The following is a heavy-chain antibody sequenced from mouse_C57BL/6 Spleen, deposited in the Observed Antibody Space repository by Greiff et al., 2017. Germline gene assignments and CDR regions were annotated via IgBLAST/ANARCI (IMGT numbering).Heavy chain of an antibody. J-gene: IGHJ3*01. D-gene: IGHD1-1*01. CDR2: IDPSDSDT. V-gene: IGHV1-52*01. CDR3: ARGNYSWFAY. Sequence: VQLQQPGAELVRPGSSVKLSCKASGYTFTSYWMHWVKQRPIQGLEWIGNIDPSDSDTHYNQKFKDKDTLTVDKSASTAYMQLSSLTSEDSGVYYCARGNYSWFAYWGQGTLVTVSA. CDR1: GYTFTSYW.